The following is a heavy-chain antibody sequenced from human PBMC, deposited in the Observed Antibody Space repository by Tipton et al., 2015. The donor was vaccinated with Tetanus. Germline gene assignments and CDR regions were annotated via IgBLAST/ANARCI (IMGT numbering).Heavy chain of an antibody. J-gene: IGHJ6*02. CDR3: ARDRGDYIYYGMDV. CDR2: IDPNSGGT. V-gene: IGHV1-2*02. Sequence: QLVQSGAEVKKPGASVKVSCKASGYTFTGYYMYWVRQAPGQGLEWMGWIDPNSGGTVYAQKFQGRVTMTRDTSISTAYMELRRLRSDDTAVYYCARDRGDYIYYGMDVWGPGTTVTVSS. D-gene: IGHD3-22*01. CDR1: GYTFTGYY.